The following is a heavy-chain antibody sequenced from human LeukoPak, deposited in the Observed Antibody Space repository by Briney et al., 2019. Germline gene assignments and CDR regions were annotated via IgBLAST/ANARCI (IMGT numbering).Heavy chain of an antibody. Sequence: GGSLRLSCAASGFTVSSNYMSWVRQAPGKGLEWVAVISYDGSNKYYADSVKGRFTISRDNSKNTLYLQMNSLRAEDTAVYYCARDFSTVTTGFAAFDIWGQGTMVTVSS. J-gene: IGHJ3*02. CDR3: ARDFSTVTTGFAAFDI. D-gene: IGHD4-17*01. V-gene: IGHV3-30-3*01. CDR1: GFTVSSNY. CDR2: ISYDGSNK.